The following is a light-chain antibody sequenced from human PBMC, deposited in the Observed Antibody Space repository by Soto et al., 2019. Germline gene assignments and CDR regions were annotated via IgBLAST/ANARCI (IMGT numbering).Light chain of an antibody. Sequence: DIQMTQSPSTLSASVGDRVTITCRASQSTSTWLAWYQQRPGKTPKLLISEASKLESGVPSRFSRSGSGTEFTLTISSLQPDDFATYYCQQYITYPSAFGQGTKVEIK. CDR3: QQYITYPSA. CDR2: EAS. CDR1: QSTSTW. V-gene: IGKV1-5*03. J-gene: IGKJ1*01.